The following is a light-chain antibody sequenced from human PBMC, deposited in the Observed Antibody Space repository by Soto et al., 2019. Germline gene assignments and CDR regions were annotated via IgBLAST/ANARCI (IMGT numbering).Light chain of an antibody. CDR2: WAS. V-gene: IGKV4-1*01. Sequence: DTVMTQSPDSLAVSLGERATINCKSSQSLLYNSNNKNYLAWYQQKPGQPPKLLIYWASTRESGVPDRFSGGGSGTDFSLTISSLQAEDVAVYYCQQYYTTLPTFGGGTKVEIK. CDR1: QSLLYNSNNKNY. CDR3: QQYYTTLPT. J-gene: IGKJ4*01.